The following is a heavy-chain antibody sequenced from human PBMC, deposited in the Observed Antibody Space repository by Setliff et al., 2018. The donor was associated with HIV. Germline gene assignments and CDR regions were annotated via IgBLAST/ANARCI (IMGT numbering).Heavy chain of an antibody. J-gene: IGHJ6*03. D-gene: IGHD2-8*01. V-gene: IGHV3-66*02. Sequence: PGGSLRLSCEASGFSVSGNYMTWVRQAPGKGLEWVSVTYYVGTTIYADSVKGRFTVSRDTSKNTLYLQMDNLRPEDTAVYYCAKEVLAVLEDHYLDVWGKGTTVTVSS. CDR3: AKEVLAVLEDHYLDV. CDR2: TYYVGTT. CDR1: GFSVSGNY.